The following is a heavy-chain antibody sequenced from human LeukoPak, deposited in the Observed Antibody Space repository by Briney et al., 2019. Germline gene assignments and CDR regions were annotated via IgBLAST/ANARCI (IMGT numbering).Heavy chain of an antibody. J-gene: IGHJ4*02. V-gene: IGHV3-30*02. CDR1: GFTFSSYG. D-gene: IGHD6-19*01. CDR3: AKALAVAADY. Sequence: PGGSLRLSGAASGFTFSSYGMHWVRQAPGKGLEWVAFIRYDGSNKYYADSVKGRFTISRDNSKNTLYLQMNSLRAEDTAVYYCAKALAVAADYWGQGTLVTVSS. CDR2: IRYDGSNK.